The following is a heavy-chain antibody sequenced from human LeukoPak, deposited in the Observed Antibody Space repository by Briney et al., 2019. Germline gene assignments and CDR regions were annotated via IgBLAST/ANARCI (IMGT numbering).Heavy chain of an antibody. CDR1: GYTFTGYG. CDR3: ARARGYSSGWFYYYYYYMDV. D-gene: IGHD6-19*01. Sequence: ASVKVSCKASGYTFTGYGISWVRQAPGQGLEWMGWISAYNGNTNYAQKLQGRVTMTTDTSTSTAYVELRSLRSDDTAVYYCARARGYSSGWFYYYYYYMDVWGKGTTVTVSS. CDR2: ISAYNGNT. J-gene: IGHJ6*03. V-gene: IGHV1-18*01.